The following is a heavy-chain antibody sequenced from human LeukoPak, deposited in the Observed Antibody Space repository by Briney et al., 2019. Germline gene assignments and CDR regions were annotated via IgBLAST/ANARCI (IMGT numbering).Heavy chain of an antibody. D-gene: IGHD5-18*01. CDR3: AKVGEMWIQLYYFDY. CDR2: IRYDGSNK. V-gene: IGHV3-30*02. J-gene: IGHJ4*02. Sequence: GGSLRLSCAASGFTFSSYWMSWVRQAPGKGLEWVAFIRYDGSNKYYADSVKGRFTISRDNSKNTLYLQMNSLRAEDTAVYYCAKVGEMWIQLYYFDYWGQGTLVTVSS. CDR1: GFTFSSYW.